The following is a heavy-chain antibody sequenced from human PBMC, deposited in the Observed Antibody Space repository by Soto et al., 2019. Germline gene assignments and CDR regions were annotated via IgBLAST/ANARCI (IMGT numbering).Heavy chain of an antibody. Sequence: GASVKVSCKASGYTFTGYYMHWVRQAPGQGLEWLGWINPNSGGTNYAQKFQGWVTMTRDTSISTAYMELSRLRSDDTAVYYCAREAPPDYDLLEYYYYGMDFWGQGITVTVSS. CDR3: AREAPPDYDLLEYYYYGMDF. J-gene: IGHJ6*02. V-gene: IGHV1-2*04. CDR2: INPNSGGT. D-gene: IGHD4-17*01. CDR1: GYTFTGYY.